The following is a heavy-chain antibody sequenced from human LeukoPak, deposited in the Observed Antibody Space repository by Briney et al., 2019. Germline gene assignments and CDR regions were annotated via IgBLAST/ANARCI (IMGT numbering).Heavy chain of an antibody. CDR3: ARQPAATYSSSWYYCDY. Sequence: SETLSLTCTVSGGSISSYYWSWIRQPPGKGLEWLGYIYYSGSTNYNPSLKSRVTISVDTSKNQFSLKLSSVTAADTAVYYCARQPAATYSSSWYYCDYWGQGTLVTVSS. CDR1: GGSISSYY. CDR2: IYYSGST. V-gene: IGHV4-59*08. D-gene: IGHD6-13*01. J-gene: IGHJ4*02.